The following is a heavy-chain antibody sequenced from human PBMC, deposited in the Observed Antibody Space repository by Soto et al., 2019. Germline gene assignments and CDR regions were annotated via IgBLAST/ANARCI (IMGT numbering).Heavy chain of an antibody. CDR2: ISGSGGST. Sequence: PGGSQRLSCAAAGFNFRSYARSWVRQTTGKGLEWVSAISGSGGSTYYADSVKGRFTISRDNSKNTLYLQMNSLRAEDTAVYYCAKGGFTYYDFWSGYPRGYWGQGTLVTVSS. CDR3: AKGGFTYYDFWSGYPRGY. V-gene: IGHV3-23*01. J-gene: IGHJ4*02. D-gene: IGHD3-3*01. CDR1: GFNFRSYA.